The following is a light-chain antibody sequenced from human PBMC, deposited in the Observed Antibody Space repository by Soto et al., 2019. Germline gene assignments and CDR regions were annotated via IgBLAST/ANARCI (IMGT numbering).Light chain of an antibody. CDR2: GAS. CDR3: QQYNNWPPYT. CDR1: QSVSSN. J-gene: IGKJ2*01. Sequence: EIVMTQSPATLSVSPGERATLSCRASQSVSSNLARYQQKPGQAPRLLIYGASTRATGIPARFSGSGSGTEFTLPISSLQSADFAVYYCQQYNNWPPYTFGQGTKLEIK. V-gene: IGKV3-15*01.